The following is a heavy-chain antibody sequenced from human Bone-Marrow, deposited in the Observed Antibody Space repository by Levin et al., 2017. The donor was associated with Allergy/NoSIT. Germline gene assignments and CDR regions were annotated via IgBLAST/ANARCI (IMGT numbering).Heavy chain of an antibody. CDR1: GFTPSSFA. Sequence: PAGGSLRLSCATSGFTPSSFAMNWVRQAPGKGLEWVSSITGSGETSYYAESVKGRFTISRDNSKKTLYLQMNNLRVDDTALYYCAKDWAPGLTKGVSWFDSWGQGTLVTVSA. CDR2: ITGSGETS. D-gene: IGHD1-1*01. J-gene: IGHJ5*01. V-gene: IGHV3-23*01. CDR3: AKDWAPGLTKGVSWFDS.